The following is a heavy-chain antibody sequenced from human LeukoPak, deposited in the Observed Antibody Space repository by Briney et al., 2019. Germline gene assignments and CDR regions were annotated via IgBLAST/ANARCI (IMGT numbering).Heavy chain of an antibody. CDR2: ISSSGTYT. CDR1: GFTFSEYY. CDR3: ARDREQQLMSGMDV. J-gene: IGHJ6*02. V-gene: IGHV3-11*06. Sequence: PGGSLRLSCAASGFTFSEYYMSWIRQAPGKGLEWVSYISSSGTYTNYADSVKGRFTTSRDNAKNSLYLHMNSLRAEDTAVYYCARDREQQLMSGMDVWGQGTTVTVSS. D-gene: IGHD6-13*01.